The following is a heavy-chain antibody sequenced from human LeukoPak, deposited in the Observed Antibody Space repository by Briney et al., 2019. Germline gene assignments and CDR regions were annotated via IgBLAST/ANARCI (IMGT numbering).Heavy chain of an antibody. CDR3: AKTVFPLYYYDSSGYYPYDY. J-gene: IGHJ4*02. V-gene: IGHV3-23*01. CDR2: ISGSGGST. D-gene: IGHD3-22*01. CDR1: GFSFSSYG. Sequence: GGSLRLSCAASGFSFSSYGMHWVRQAPGKGLEWVSAISGSGGSTYYADSVKGRFTISRDNSKNTLYLQMNSLRAEDTAVYYCAKTVFPLYYYDSSGYYPYDYWGQGTLDTVSS.